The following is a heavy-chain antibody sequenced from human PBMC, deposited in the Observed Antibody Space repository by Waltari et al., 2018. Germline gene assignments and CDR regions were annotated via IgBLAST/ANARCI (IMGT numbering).Heavy chain of an antibody. V-gene: IGHV3-66*02. Sequence: EVQLVESGGDLVQPGGSLRLSCAASGFTVGSYDMSWVRQAPGEGLEWVSVIYSGGSTYDADSVKGGFTISRDNSKNTLYLQKNSLRVEDTAVYYCARGRGWCDYWGQGTVVTVAS. CDR1: GFTVGSYD. CDR2: IYSGGST. CDR3: ARGRGWCDY. J-gene: IGHJ4*02. D-gene: IGHD6-19*01.